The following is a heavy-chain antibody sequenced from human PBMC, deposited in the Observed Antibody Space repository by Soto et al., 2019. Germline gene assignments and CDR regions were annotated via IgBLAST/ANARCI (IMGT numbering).Heavy chain of an antibody. CDR2: TDYSGNT. V-gene: IGHV4-59*08. CDR3: ARATDYDILTGYSDYFDY. D-gene: IGHD3-9*01. Sequence: TETLSLTCTVSSDSISSYYWIWIRQSPGKGLEWIGYTDYSGNTNYNPSLKSRVTISGDTSKNQFSLRLSSVTAADTAVYYCARATDYDILTGYSDYFDYWGQGTLVTVSS. CDR1: SDSISSYY. J-gene: IGHJ4*02.